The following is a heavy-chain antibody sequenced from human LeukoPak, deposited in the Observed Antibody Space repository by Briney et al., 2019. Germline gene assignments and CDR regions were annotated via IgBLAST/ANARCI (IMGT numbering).Heavy chain of an antibody. CDR1: GFIFSTYS. J-gene: IGHJ3*02. Sequence: GGSLRLSCAASGFIFSTYSMSWVRQAPGKGLEWVSSISSSSTYIHYADSVKGRFTISRDNAKNSLYLQMNSLRAEDTALYYCAKVTYGDYEDAFDIWGQGTMVTVSS. V-gene: IGHV3-21*04. CDR3: AKVTYGDYEDAFDI. CDR2: ISSSSTYI. D-gene: IGHD4-17*01.